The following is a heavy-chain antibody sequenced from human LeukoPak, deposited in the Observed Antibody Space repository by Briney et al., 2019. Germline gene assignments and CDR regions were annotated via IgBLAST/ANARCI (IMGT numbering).Heavy chain of an antibody. CDR2: INPNGGST. J-gene: IGHJ4*02. Sequence: ASVKVSCKASGYTFTRYYMHWVRQAPGQGLEWMGIINPNGGSTTYAQKFQGRVTMTRDSSTSTVYMEMSGLRSEDTAVYYCARDIGSSATFEYWGQGTLVTVSS. CDR3: ARDIGSSATFEY. V-gene: IGHV1-46*01. CDR1: GYTFTRYY. D-gene: IGHD6-19*01.